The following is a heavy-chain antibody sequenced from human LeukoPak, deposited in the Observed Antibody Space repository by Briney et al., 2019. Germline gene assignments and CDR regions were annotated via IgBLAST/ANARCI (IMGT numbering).Heavy chain of an antibody. Sequence: GGSLRLSCGASGFTFRTYTMAWVRQAPGKGLEWVASIDATSMYISYAASMKGRFTISRDNAKNSLYLQMNSLRAEDTAVYYCARAPYFAPHFDYWGQGTLVTVSS. D-gene: IGHD3-9*01. CDR2: IDATSMYI. CDR1: GFTFRTYT. CDR3: ARAPYFAPHFDY. V-gene: IGHV3-21*01. J-gene: IGHJ4*02.